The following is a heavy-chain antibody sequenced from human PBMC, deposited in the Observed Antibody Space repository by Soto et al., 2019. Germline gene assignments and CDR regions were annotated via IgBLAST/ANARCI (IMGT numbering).Heavy chain of an antibody. Sequence: GGSLRLSCAASGFTVSNNYMSWVRQAPGKGLESVSVLYSDGSTNYADSVKGRFTISRDIPKNTLNLQMNSLRVEDTALYYCATAFCTDGSSCGFHYWGQGNLVTVSS. J-gene: IGHJ4*02. CDR2: LYSDGST. CDR3: ATAFCTDGSSCGFHY. CDR1: GFTVSNNY. V-gene: IGHV3-53*01. D-gene: IGHD2-8*01.